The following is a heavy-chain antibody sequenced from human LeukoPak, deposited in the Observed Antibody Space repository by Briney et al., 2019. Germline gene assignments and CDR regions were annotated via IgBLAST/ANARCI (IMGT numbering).Heavy chain of an antibody. V-gene: IGHV4-59*12. J-gene: IGHJ5*02. CDR3: ARGRGYCSGGSCYYNWFDP. CDR1: GGSINSYY. D-gene: IGHD2-15*01. Sequence: PSETLSLTCTVSGGSINSYYWSWIRQPPGKGLECIGYIHYTGSTNYNPSLKSRVTISVDTSKNQFSLKLSSVTAADTAVYYCARGRGYCSGGSCYYNWFDPWGQGTLVTVSS. CDR2: IHYTGST.